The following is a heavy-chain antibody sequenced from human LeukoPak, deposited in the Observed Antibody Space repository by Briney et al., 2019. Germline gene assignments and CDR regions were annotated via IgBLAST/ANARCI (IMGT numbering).Heavy chain of an antibody. CDR2: IYYSGTT. D-gene: IGHD5-24*01. CDR1: GGSMSSYR. V-gene: IGHV4-59*01. CDR3: ARGNLEMAAVDY. J-gene: IGHJ4*02. Sequence: SETLSLTCTVSGGSMSSYRWSWIRQPPGKGLEWIAYIYYSGTTNYNPSLKIRVTTSVDTSKNQFSLKLSSVTAADTAVYYCARGNLEMAAVDYWGQGTLVTVSS.